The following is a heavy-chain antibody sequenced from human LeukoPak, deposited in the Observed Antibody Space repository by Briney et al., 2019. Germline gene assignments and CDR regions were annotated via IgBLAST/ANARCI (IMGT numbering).Heavy chain of an antibody. J-gene: IGHJ4*02. CDR2: ISSSSSTI. V-gene: IGHV3-48*01. CDR3: ARVADNDYFDY. Sequence: GGSLRLSCAASGFTFSSYSMNWVRQAPGKGLEWVSYISSSSSTIYYADSVKGRFTISRDNTKNSLYLQMNSLRAEDTAVYYCARVADNDYFDYWGQGTLVTVSS. D-gene: IGHD1-1*01. CDR1: GFTFSSYS.